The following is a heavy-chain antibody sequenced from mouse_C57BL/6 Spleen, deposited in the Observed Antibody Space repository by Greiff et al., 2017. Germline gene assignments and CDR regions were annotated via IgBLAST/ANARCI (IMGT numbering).Heavy chain of an antibody. CDR1: GYTFTSYW. V-gene: IGHV1-52*01. CDR2: IDPSDSET. CDR3: ARKAYYSNYNWYFDV. J-gene: IGHJ1*03. Sequence: VQLQQSGAELVRPGSSVKLSCKASGYTFTSYWMHWVKQRPIQGLEWIGNIDPSDSETHYNQKFKDKATLTVDKSSSTAYMQLSSLTSEDSAVYYCARKAYYSNYNWYFDVWGTGTTVTVSS. D-gene: IGHD2-5*01.